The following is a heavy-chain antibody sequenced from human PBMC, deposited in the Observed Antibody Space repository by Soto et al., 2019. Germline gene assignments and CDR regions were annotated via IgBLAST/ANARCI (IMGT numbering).Heavy chain of an antibody. CDR3: ARVLGDFWSIFDY. Sequence: AGGSLRLSCAASGFTFSSYAMHWVREAPGKGLEWVAVISYDGSNKYYADSVKGRFTISRDNSKNTLYLQMNSLRAEDTAVNYCARVLGDFWSIFDYWGQGTPVTVYS. V-gene: IGHV3-30-3*01. CDR1: GFTFSSYA. J-gene: IGHJ4*02. CDR2: ISYDGSNK. D-gene: IGHD3-3*01.